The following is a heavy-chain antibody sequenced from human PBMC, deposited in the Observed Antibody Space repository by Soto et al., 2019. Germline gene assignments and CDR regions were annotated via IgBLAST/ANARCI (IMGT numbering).Heavy chain of an antibody. CDR1: GFTFTSHG. CDR3: SRDLGAKVYF. V-gene: IGHV1-18*01. D-gene: IGHD3-16*01. Sequence: QVQLVQSGAEVKKPGASVKVSCKTSGFTFTSHGISWVRQAPGQGLEWMGWVSGYNGYTNYAQKFQGRVTMTTDTSTATAYMELRSLTSDGTAVYYCSRDLGAKVYFWGQGTLVTVSS. CDR2: VSGYNGYT. J-gene: IGHJ4*02.